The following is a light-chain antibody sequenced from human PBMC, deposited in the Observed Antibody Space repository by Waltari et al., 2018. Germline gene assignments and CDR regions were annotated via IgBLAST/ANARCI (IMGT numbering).Light chain of an antibody. Sequence: SSELTQDPAVSVAMGQTVTITCPGNGLRSYNASWYQQRPGQAPILIMYDKNNRPSGVPDRFSGSNSDNTASLTITGAQAEDEASYYCHSRDASGVGGSFGGGTKLTVL. V-gene: IGLV3-19*01. CDR1: GLRSYN. CDR3: HSRDASGVGGS. J-gene: IGLJ2*01. CDR2: DKN.